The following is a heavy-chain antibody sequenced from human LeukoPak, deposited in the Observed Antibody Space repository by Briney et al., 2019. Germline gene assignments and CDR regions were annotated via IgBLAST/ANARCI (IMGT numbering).Heavy chain of an antibody. V-gene: IGHV1-69*04. J-gene: IGHJ4*02. CDR3: ARGPVAYDSSGYLDY. Sequence: SVKVSCNASGGTFSSYAISWVRQAPGQGLEWMGRIIPILGIANYAQKFQGRVTITADKSTSTAYMELSSLRSEDTAVYYCARGPVAYDSSGYLDYWGQGTLVTVSS. D-gene: IGHD3-22*01. CDR2: IIPILGIA. CDR1: GGTFSSYA.